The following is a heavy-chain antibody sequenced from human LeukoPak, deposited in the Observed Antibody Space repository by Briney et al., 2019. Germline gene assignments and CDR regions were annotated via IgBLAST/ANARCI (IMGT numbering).Heavy chain of an antibody. D-gene: IGHD3-3*01. CDR2: INPNSGGT. Sequence: GASVKVSCKASGYTFTGYYMHWVRQAPGQGLEWMGWINPNSGGTNYAQKFQGRVTMTRDTSISTAYMELSRLGSDDTAVYYCARRSYDFWSGYYYWGQGTLVTVSS. V-gene: IGHV1-2*02. CDR1: GYTFTGYY. J-gene: IGHJ4*02. CDR3: ARRSYDFWSGYYY.